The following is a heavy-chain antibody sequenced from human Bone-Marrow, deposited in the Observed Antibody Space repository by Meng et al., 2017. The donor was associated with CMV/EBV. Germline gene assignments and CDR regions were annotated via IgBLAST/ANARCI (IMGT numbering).Heavy chain of an antibody. V-gene: IGHV4-59*01. CDR2: IYYSGST. CDR1: GGSISSYY. CDR3: ARGREYCSSTSCYKGTYYYYYYGMDV. J-gene: IGHJ6*02. D-gene: IGHD2-2*02. Sequence: GSLRLSCTVSGGSISSYYWSWTRQPPGKGLEWIGYIYYSGSTNYNPSLKSRVTISVDTSKNQFSLKLSSVTAADTAVYYCARGREYCSSTSCYKGTYYYYYYGMDVWGQGTTVTVSS.